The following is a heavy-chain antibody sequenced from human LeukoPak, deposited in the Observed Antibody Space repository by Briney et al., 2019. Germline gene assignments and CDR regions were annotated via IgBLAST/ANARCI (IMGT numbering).Heavy chain of an antibody. CDR1: GGSFSGYY. D-gene: IGHD2-15*01. J-gene: IGHJ5*02. CDR3: AGGPGDIVVVRWFDP. CDR2: INHSGST. V-gene: IGHV4-34*01. Sequence: PSETLSLTCAVYGGSFSGYYWSWIRQPPGKGLEWIGEINHSGSTNYNPSLKSRVTISVDTSKNQFSLKLSSVTAADTAVYYCAGGPGDIVVVRWFDPWGQGTLVTVSS.